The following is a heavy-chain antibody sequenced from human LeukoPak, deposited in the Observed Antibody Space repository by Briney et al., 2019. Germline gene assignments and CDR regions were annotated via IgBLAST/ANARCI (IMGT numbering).Heavy chain of an antibody. CDR3: ASTLDSIYDAFDI. V-gene: IGHV1-2*02. D-gene: IGHD3-22*01. CDR1: GYTFTVYY. J-gene: IGHJ3*02. CDR2: INPNSGGT. Sequence: ASVKVSCKASGYTFTVYYMHWVRQAPGQGLEWMGWINPNSGGTNYAQKFQGRVTMTRDTSISTAYMELSRLRSDDTAVYYCASTLDSIYDAFDIWGQGTMVTVSS.